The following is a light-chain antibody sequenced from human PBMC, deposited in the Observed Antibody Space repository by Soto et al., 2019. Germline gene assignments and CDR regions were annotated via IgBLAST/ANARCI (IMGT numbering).Light chain of an antibody. CDR3: QQYGSSPFT. J-gene: IGKJ3*01. CDR1: QSVSRNY. Sequence: EIVLTQSPGTLSLPPGERGTLSCRASQSVSRNYLTWYQQKPGQAPRLLIYAASSSATGLPDRFSGSGSGTEFTLTISQLEPEDFAVYYCQQYGSSPFTFGPGTKVDIK. V-gene: IGKV3-20*01. CDR2: AAS.